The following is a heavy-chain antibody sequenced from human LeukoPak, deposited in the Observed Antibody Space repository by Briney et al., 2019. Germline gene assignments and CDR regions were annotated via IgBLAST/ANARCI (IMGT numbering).Heavy chain of an antibody. CDR3: AKCTMVRGGPLDY. J-gene: IGHJ4*02. Sequence: PGRSLRLSCAASGFTFSSYGMHWVRQAPGKGLEWVAVISYDGSNKYYADSVKGRFTISRDNSKNTLYLQMNSLRAEDTAVYCCAKCTMVRGGPLDYWGQGTLVTVSS. CDR2: ISYDGSNK. CDR1: GFTFSSYG. V-gene: IGHV3-30*18. D-gene: IGHD3-10*01.